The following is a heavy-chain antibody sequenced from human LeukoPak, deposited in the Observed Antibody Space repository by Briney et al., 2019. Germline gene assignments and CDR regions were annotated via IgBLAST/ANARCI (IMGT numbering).Heavy chain of an antibody. J-gene: IGHJ5*02. CDR1: GFTFSSYS. V-gene: IGHV3-21*01. D-gene: IGHD2/OR15-2a*01. CDR2: ISSSSSYI. Sequence: GGSLRLSCAASGFTFSSYSMNWVRQAPGKGLEWVSSISSSSSYINYADSVKGRFTVSRDNARNSLYLQMNSLRVEDTGVYYCARGDDYLPFDHWGQGNLVTVSS. CDR3: ARGDDYLPFDH.